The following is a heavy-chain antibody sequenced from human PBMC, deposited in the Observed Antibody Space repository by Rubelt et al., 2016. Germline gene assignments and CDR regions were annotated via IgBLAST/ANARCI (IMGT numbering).Heavy chain of an antibody. CDR3: AHSAGIGKYFEY. CDR1: GFSLSTSGVN. J-gene: IGHJ4*02. CDR2: ISWDDDK. V-gene: IGHV2-5*02. Sequence: QITLKESGPTLVKPTQTLTLTCTFSGFSLSTSGVNVGWIRQPPGKALEWLALISWDDDKRYSPFLKSRLIITKDTSKNQVVLTMTNMDPVDTATYYCAHSAGIGKYFEYWGQGTLVTVSS. D-gene: IGHD1-26*01.